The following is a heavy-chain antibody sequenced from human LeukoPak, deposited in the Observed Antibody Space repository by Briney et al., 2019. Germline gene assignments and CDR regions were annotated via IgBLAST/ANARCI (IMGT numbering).Heavy chain of an antibody. J-gene: IGHJ3*02. D-gene: IGHD3-22*01. V-gene: IGHV4-59*01. CDR3: ARDKKDYYDSSGYYYFAFDI. CDR2: IYYSGST. Sequence: NTSETLSLTCTVSGGSIRSYYWSWIRQPPGKGLEWIGNIYYSGSTNYNPSLKSRVTISVDTSKNQFSLKLSSVTAADTAVYYCARDKKDYYDSSGYYYFAFDIWGQGTMVNVSS. CDR1: GGSIRSYY.